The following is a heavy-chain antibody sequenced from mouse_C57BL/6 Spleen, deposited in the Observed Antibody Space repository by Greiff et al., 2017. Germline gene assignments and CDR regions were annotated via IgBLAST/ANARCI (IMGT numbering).Heavy chain of an antibody. CDR3: ARYRQPLDY. V-gene: IGHV1-55*01. D-gene: IGHD3-2*01. CDR1: GYTFTSYW. CDR2: IYPGSGST. J-gene: IGHJ2*01. Sequence: QVQLKQSGAELVKPGASVKMSCKASGYTFTSYWITWVKQRPGQGLEWIGDIYPGSGSTNYNEKFKSKATLTVDTSSSTAYMQLSSLTSEDSAVYYCARYRQPLDYWGQGTTLTVSS.